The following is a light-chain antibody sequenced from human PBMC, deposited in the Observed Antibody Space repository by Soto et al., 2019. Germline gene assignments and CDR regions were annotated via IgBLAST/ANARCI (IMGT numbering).Light chain of an antibody. Sequence: QSALTQPRSVSGSPGQSVTISCTGTSSDVGYYDYVSWYQQHPGKAPKLIIYDVSTRPSGVPDRFSGSKSGNTASLTISGFQAEDEADYYCCSYAGSYTELFGGGTKLTVL. J-gene: IGLJ2*01. CDR1: SSDVGYYDY. CDR2: DVS. V-gene: IGLV2-11*01. CDR3: CSYAGSYTEL.